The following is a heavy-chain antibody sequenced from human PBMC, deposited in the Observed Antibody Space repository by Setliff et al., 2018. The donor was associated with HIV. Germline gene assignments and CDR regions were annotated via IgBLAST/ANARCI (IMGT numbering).Heavy chain of an antibody. J-gene: IGHJ5*02. CDR2: ISPDIGDT. CDR3: ARGADHFDTSGYYFDP. V-gene: IGHV1-2*06. Sequence: ASVKVSCKASGYTFNDNYIHWVRQAPGQGLEWMGRISPDIGDTNYAQMFHGRVTMTRDTSISTAYMELSSLKSDDTAVYYCARGADHFDTSGYYFDPWGQGTLVTVSS. D-gene: IGHD3-22*01. CDR1: GYTFNDNY.